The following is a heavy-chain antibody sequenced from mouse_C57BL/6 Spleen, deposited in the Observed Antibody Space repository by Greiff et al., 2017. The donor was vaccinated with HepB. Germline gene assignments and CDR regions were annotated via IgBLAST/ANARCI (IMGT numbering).Heavy chain of an antibody. V-gene: IGHV5-17*01. D-gene: IGHD1-1*01. Sequence: EVKLVESGGGLVKPGGSLKLSCAASGFTFSDYGMHWVRQAPEKGLEWVAYISSGSSTNYYADTVKGRFTISRDNAKNTLFLQMTSLRSEDTAMYYCASHYYGNAMDYWGQGTSVTVSS. CDR2: ISSGSSTN. CDR3: ASHYYGNAMDY. CDR1: GFTFSDYG. J-gene: IGHJ4*01.